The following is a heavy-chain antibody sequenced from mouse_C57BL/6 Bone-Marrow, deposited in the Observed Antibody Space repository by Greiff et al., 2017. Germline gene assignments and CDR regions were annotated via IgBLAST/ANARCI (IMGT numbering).Heavy chain of an antibody. CDR1: GFTFSSYG. CDR3: ARRGQLRFPFAY. Sequence: EVNLVESGGDLVKPGGSLKLSCAASGFTFSSYGMSWVRQTPDKRLEWVATISSGGSYTYYPDSVKGRFTISRDNAKNTLYLQMSSLKSEDTAMYYSARRGQLRFPFAYWGQGTLVTVSA. J-gene: IGHJ3*01. D-gene: IGHD3-2*02. CDR2: ISSGGSYT. V-gene: IGHV5-6*02.